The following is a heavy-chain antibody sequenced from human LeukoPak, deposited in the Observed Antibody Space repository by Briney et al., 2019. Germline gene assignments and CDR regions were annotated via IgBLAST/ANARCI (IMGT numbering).Heavy chain of an antibody. CDR2: FDPENDER. CDR3: ATEMTSVVPDY. J-gene: IGHJ4*02. Sequence: GASVKVSCKVFGHTLIELTMHWVRQAPGKGLEWMGGFDPENDERMYAGKFRGRVTMTEDISTDTAYMELSSLRSEDTAVYFCATEMTSVVPDYWGQGTLVTVSS. D-gene: IGHD4-11*01. V-gene: IGHV1-24*01. CDR1: GHTLIELT.